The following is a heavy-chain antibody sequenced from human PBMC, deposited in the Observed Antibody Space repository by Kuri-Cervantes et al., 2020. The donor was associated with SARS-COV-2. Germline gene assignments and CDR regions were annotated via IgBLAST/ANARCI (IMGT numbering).Heavy chain of an antibody. Sequence: GGSLRLSCAASGFSVRSNYMSWVRQAPGKGLEWVSSIYSSGSTYYADSVKGRFTSSRENYKNTAYLQLNSLRVEDTAVYYCARSTVGFDSWGQGTLVTVSS. D-gene: IGHD4-23*01. V-gene: IGHV3-53*01. CDR1: GFSVRSNY. CDR3: ARSTVGFDS. CDR2: IYSSGST. J-gene: IGHJ4*02.